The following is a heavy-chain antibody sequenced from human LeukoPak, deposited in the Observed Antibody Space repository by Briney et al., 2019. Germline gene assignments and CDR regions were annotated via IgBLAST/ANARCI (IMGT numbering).Heavy chain of an antibody. D-gene: IGHD6-19*01. Sequence: SETLSLTCTVSGGSITNYYWSWIRQPPGKGLEWIGYIYYSGNTNYNPSLKSRVTMSVDTYKNQFSLKLSSVTAADTAVYYCARTVHYSSGWAPTYYFDYWGQGTLVSVSS. CDR3: ARTVHYSSGWAPTYYFDY. CDR2: IYYSGNT. J-gene: IGHJ4*02. CDR1: GGSITNYY. V-gene: IGHV4-59*01.